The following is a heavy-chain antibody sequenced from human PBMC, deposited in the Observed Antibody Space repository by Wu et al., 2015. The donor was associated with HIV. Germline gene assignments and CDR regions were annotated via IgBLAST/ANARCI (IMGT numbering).Heavy chain of an antibody. Sequence: QVQLVQSGAEVKKPGASVKVSCKASGYTFTGYYMHWVRQAPGQGLEWMGWINPNSGGTNYAQKFQGRVTMTRDTSISTAYMELSRLRSDDTAVYYCARVAILYYDKATRGYYGMDVVGPRGPRSPSP. D-gene: IGHD3-22*01. V-gene: IGHV1-2*02. CDR1: GYTFTGYY. CDR3: ARVAILYYDKATRGYYGMDV. CDR2: INPNSGGT. J-gene: IGHJ6*02.